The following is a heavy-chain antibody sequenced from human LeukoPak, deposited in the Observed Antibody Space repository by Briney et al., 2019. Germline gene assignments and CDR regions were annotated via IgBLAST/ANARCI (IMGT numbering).Heavy chain of an antibody. V-gene: IGHV3-33*01. CDR1: GFTFSSYG. CDR2: IWYDGSNK. Sequence: PGRSLRLSCAASGFTFSSYGMHWVHQAPGKGLEWVAVIWYDGSNKYYADSVKGRFTISRDNSKNTLYLQMNSLRAEDTAVYYCARDSSDTAMAGCDYWGQGTLVTVSS. CDR3: ARDSSDTAMAGCDY. J-gene: IGHJ4*02. D-gene: IGHD5-18*01.